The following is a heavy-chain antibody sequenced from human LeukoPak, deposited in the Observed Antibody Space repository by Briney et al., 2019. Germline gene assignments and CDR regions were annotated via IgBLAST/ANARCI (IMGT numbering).Heavy chain of an antibody. V-gene: IGHV3-21*01. D-gene: IGHD2-2*01. CDR1: GFTFSSYS. CDR3: ARVGRYCSSTSCYQGYFDY. Sequence: PGGSLRLSCAASGFTFSSYSMNWVRQAPGKGLEWVSSISSSSSYIYYADSVKGRFTISRDNAKNSLYLQMSSLRAEDTAVYYCARVGRYCSSTSCYQGYFDYWGQGTLVTVSS. J-gene: IGHJ4*02. CDR2: ISSSSSYI.